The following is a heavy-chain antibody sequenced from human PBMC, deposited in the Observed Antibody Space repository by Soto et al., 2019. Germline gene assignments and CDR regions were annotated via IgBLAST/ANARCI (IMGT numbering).Heavy chain of an antibody. Sequence: ASVKVSCKASGYTFTSYYMHWARQAPGQGLEWMGIINPSGGSTSYAQKFQGRVTMTRDTSTSTVYMELSSLRSEDTAVYYCARVPPPMVRGVTVDYWGQGTLVTVSS. CDR3: ARVPPPMVRGVTVDY. CDR2: INPSGGST. V-gene: IGHV1-46*03. CDR1: GYTFTSYY. J-gene: IGHJ4*02. D-gene: IGHD3-10*01.